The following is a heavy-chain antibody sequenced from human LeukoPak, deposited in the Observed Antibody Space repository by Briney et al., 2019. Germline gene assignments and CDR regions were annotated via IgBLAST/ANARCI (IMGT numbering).Heavy chain of an antibody. CDR1: GFTFSSYW. CDR3: ARGRWIYDFWSGYSGGEFDY. D-gene: IGHD3-3*01. V-gene: IGHV3-7*01. Sequence: GGSLRLSCAASGFTFSSYWMSWVRQAPGKGLEWVANIKQDGSERYYVDSVKGRFTISRDNAKNSLYLQMNSLRAEDTAVYYCARGRWIYDFWSGYSGGEFDYWGQGTLVTVSS. J-gene: IGHJ4*02. CDR2: IKQDGSER.